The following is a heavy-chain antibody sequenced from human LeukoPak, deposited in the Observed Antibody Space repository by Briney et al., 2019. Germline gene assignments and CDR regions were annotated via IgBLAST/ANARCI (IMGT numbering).Heavy chain of an antibody. CDR1: GFTVSSNY. V-gene: IGHV3-66*01. CDR2: VYSGGST. J-gene: IGHJ4*02. CDR3: ARGYGYFDY. Sequence: PGGSLRLSCAASGFTVSSNYMSWVRQAPGKGLEWVSVVYSGGSTYYADSVKGRFTFSRDNSKSTLYLQMNSLRAEDTAVYHGARGYGYFDYWGQGTLVTVSS. D-gene: IGHD4-17*01.